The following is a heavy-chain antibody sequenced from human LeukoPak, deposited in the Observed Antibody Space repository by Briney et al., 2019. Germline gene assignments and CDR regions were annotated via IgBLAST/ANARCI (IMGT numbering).Heavy chain of an antibody. V-gene: IGHV1-69*02. CDR3: ARREITVTTVLAAW. CDR2: ISPILDIA. J-gene: IGHJ4*02. D-gene: IGHD4-11*01. Sequence: GASVKVSCKASGGTFTSNTISWVRQAPGQGLEWMGRISPILDIANYAQKFQGRVTITADKSTSTAYMELSSLRSEDTALYYCARREITVTTVLAAWWGKGTLVTVSS. CDR1: GGTFTSNT.